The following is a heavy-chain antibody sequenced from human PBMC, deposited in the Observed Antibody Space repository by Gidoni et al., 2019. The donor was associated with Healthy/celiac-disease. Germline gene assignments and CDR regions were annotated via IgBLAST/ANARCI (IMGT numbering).Heavy chain of an antibody. D-gene: IGHD1-20*01. CDR3: AREFGITGTTGPRFDY. CDR2: IIPIFGTA. V-gene: IGHV1-69*01. J-gene: IGHJ4*02. Sequence: QVRRVQPGAEVKNPGSPGKVSCTVLEGPSTGYAISWGRQAPGQGLEWMGGIIPIFGTANDAQKFQGRVTSTADESTSTAYMELSSLRSEDTAVYYCAREFGITGTTGPRFDYWGQGTLVTVSS. CDR1: EGPSTGYA.